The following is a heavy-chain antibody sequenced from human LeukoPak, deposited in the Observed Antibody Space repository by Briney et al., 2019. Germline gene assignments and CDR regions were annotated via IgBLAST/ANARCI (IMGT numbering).Heavy chain of an antibody. V-gene: IGHV1-69*04. J-gene: IGHJ4*02. CDR1: GGTFSSYT. D-gene: IGHD2-21*01. CDR3: ARDYCGGDCYYFECFDY. Sequence: VKVSCKASGGTFSSYTISWVRQAPGQGLEWMGRIIPILGIANYAQKFQGRVTITADKSTSTAYMELSSLRSEDTAVYYCARDYCGGDCYYFECFDYWGQGTLVTVSS. CDR2: IIPILGIA.